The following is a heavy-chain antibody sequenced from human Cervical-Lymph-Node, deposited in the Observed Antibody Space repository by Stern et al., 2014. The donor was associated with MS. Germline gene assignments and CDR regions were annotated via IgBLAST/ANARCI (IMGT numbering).Heavy chain of an antibody. Sequence: VQLVESGGGVVQPGRSLRLSCAASGFTFSSYGMHWVRQAPGQGLEWVAVIWYDGSNTYYAASVKGRVTISRDNSKNTLYLQMNSLRAEDTAVYYCARDGPDSSGYYWFWDYWGQGTLVTVSS. D-gene: IGHD3-22*01. CDR1: GFTFSSYG. CDR2: IWYDGSNT. V-gene: IGHV3-33*01. CDR3: ARDGPDSSGYYWFWDY. J-gene: IGHJ4*02.